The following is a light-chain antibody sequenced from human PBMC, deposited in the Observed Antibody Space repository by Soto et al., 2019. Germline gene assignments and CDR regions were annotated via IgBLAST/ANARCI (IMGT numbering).Light chain of an antibody. CDR2: EVE. Sequence: QSALTQPASVSGSPGQSITISCTGSGRDIGAYNYVPWYQQHPGKAPKLIIYEVENRPSGVSNRFSASKSAFTASLTISGLQAEEEADYYCSSYTTSYFYVFGPGTK. V-gene: IGLV2-14*01. J-gene: IGLJ1*01. CDR3: SSYTTSYFYV. CDR1: GRDIGAYNY.